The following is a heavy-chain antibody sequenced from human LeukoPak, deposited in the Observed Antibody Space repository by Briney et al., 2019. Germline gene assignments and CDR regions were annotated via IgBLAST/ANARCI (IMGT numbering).Heavy chain of an antibody. J-gene: IGHJ4*02. D-gene: IGHD6-25*01. Sequence: KPSETLSLTCAVYGGSFSGYYWSWIRQPPGKGLEWIGEINHSGSTNYNPSLKSRVTISEDTSKNQFSLNLSSVTAADTAVYYCARVKASRPFSYVKRTEEAAAAFDYWGQGTLVTVSS. CDR2: INHSGST. V-gene: IGHV4-34*01. CDR3: ARVKASRPFSYVKRTEEAAAAFDY. CDR1: GGSFSGYY.